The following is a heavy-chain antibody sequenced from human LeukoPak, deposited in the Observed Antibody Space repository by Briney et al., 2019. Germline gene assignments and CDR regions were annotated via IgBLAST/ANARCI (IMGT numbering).Heavy chain of an antibody. CDR3: ARFSPRAMGNYLDF. Sequence: SQTLSLTCAVSGGSISSGSYSWSWIRQPPGKGLEWIGYIYPRGSTYYNPSLKSRVILSLDKSANQFSLNLSSVTAADTAVYYCARFSPRAMGNYLDFWGQETLVTVSS. CDR2: IYPRGST. D-gene: IGHD7-27*01. V-gene: IGHV4-30-2*01. CDR1: GGSISSGSYS. J-gene: IGHJ4*02.